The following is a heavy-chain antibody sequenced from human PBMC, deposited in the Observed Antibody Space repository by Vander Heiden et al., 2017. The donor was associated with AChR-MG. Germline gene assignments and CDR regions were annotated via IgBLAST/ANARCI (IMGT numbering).Heavy chain of an antibody. V-gene: IGHV4-59*08. CDR1: GGPISSYY. Sequence: QVQLQESGPGLVKPSETLSLTCTVSGGPISSYYWSWIRQPPGKGLEWIGYIYYSGSTNYNPSLKSRVTISVDTSKNQFSLKLSSVTAADTAVYYCASSSIAAAGSLDYWGQGTLVTVSS. CDR3: ASSSIAAAGSLDY. J-gene: IGHJ4*02. D-gene: IGHD6-13*01. CDR2: IYYSGST.